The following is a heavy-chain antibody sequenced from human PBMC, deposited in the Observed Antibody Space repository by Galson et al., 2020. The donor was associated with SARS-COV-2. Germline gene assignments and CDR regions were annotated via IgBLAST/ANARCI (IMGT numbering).Heavy chain of an antibody. CDR1: GGSISSGGYS. CDR2: IYYSGST. Sequence: SETLSLTCAVSGGSISSGGYSWSWIRQPPGKGLEWIGYIYYSGSTYYNPSLKSRVTISVDTSKNQFSLKLSSVTAADTAVYYCARGVGSSWYYYYYYMDVWGKGTTVTISS. CDR3: ARGVGSSWYYYYYYMDV. J-gene: IGHJ6*03. V-gene: IGHV4-30-4*07. D-gene: IGHD6-13*01.